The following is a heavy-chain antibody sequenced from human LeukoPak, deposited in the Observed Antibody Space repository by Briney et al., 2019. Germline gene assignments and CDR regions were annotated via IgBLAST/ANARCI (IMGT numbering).Heavy chain of an antibody. CDR3: ARLEWDNYYYYGMDV. CDR2: IRGKTNSYAT. CDR1: GFTFSTSA. Sequence: GGSLRLSCGTSGFTFSTSAMHWVRQASGKGLEWLGRIRGKTNSYATAYAASVEGRFTISRDDSKNTAYLQMNSLKTEDTAVYYCARLEWDNYYYYGMDVWGQGTTVTVSS. D-gene: IGHD1-26*01. J-gene: IGHJ6*02. V-gene: IGHV3-73*01.